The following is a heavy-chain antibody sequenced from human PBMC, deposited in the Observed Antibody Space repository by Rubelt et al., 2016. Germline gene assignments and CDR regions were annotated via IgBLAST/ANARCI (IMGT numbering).Heavy chain of an antibody. CDR2: INPNSGGT. CDR3: ATGIVVVPAHVPSRDY. V-gene: IGHV1-2*04. D-gene: IGHD2-2*01. J-gene: IGHJ4*02. CDR1: GYTFTGYY. Sequence: QVQLVQSGSEVKKPGASVKVSCKASGYTFTGYYMHWVRQAPGQGLEWMGWINPNSGGTNYAQKFKGWVTMTRDTSISTAYMELSRLRSEDTAVYYCATGIVVVPAHVPSRDYWGQGTLVTVSS.